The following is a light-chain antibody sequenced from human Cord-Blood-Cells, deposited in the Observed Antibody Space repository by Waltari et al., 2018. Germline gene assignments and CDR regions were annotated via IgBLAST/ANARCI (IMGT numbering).Light chain of an antibody. CDR1: QSVSSN. CDR2: GAS. Sequence: EIVMTQSPATLSVSPGERATLSCRASQSVSSNLAWYQQKPGQAPRLLIYGASTRATGIPARCSGSGSGTEFTLTISSLQSEDFAVYYCQQYNNWPPPITFGQGTRLEIK. V-gene: IGKV3-15*01. CDR3: QQYNNWPPPIT. J-gene: IGKJ5*01.